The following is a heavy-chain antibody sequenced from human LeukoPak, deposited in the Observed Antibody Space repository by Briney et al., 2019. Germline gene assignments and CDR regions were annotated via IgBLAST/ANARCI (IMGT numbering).Heavy chain of an antibody. CDR3: AREGRYYDSSGYKY. V-gene: IGHV3-7*04. Sequence: GGSLRLSCAASGFTFSSYWMSWVRQAPGKGLEWMANIKQDGSEKYYVDSVKGRFTFSRDNAKNSLYLQMNSLRAEDTAVYYCAREGRYYDSSGYKYWGQGTLVTVSS. D-gene: IGHD3-22*01. J-gene: IGHJ4*02. CDR2: IKQDGSEK. CDR1: GFTFSSYW.